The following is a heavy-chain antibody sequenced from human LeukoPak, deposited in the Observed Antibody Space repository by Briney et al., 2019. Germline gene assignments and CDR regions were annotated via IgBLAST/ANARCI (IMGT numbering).Heavy chain of an antibody. CDR3: ARLKEDSSGWEVYYFDY. Sequence: GESLKISCKGSGYSFTSYWIGWVRRMPGKGLEWMGIIYPGDSDTRYSPSFQGQVTISADKSISTAYLQWSSLKASDTAMYYCARLKEDSSGWEVYYFDYWGQGTLVTVSS. V-gene: IGHV5-51*01. J-gene: IGHJ4*02. CDR1: GYSFTSYW. CDR2: IYPGDSDT. D-gene: IGHD6-19*01.